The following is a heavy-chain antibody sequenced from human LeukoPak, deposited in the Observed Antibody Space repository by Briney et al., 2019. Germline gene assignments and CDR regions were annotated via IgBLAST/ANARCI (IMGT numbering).Heavy chain of an antibody. CDR1: GFTFSSYW. CDR2: FSSDGRST. CDR3: AKSYYYHSGSFDY. V-gene: IGHV3-30*18. J-gene: IGHJ4*02. D-gene: IGHD3-10*01. Sequence: GGSLRLSCAASGFTFSSYWMSWVRQAPGKGLEWVAVFSSDGRSTFYAENVQGRFTLSRDNSKNTLSLQMNSLRAEDTAVYYCAKSYYYHSGSFDYWGQGTLVTVSS.